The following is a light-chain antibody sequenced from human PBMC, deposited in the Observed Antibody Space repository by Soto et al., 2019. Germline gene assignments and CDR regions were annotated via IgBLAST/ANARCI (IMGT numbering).Light chain of an antibody. CDR1: SSDVGSYNL. Sequence: QSVLTQPASVSGSPGQSITISCTGTSSDVGSYNLVSWYQQQPGKAPKLMIYEGSKRPSGVSNRFSGSKSGNTASLTISGLQAEDEADYYCCSYAGSSTSYVFGTGTKGTVL. V-gene: IGLV2-23*01. CDR2: EGS. J-gene: IGLJ1*01. CDR3: CSYAGSSTSYV.